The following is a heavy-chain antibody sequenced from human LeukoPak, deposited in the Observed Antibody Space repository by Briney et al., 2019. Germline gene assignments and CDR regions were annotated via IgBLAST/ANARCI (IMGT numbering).Heavy chain of an antibody. D-gene: IGHD2-2*01. CDR3: ARERGGYCSSTSCPPRGYFDY. CDR1: GFTFSDYY. V-gene: IGHV3-11*04. Sequence: GGSLRLSCAASGFTFSDYYMSWIRRAPGKGLEWVSCISSSGSTIYYADSVKGRFTISRDNAKNSLYLQMNSLRAEDTAVYYCARERGGYCSSTSCPPRGYFDYWGQGTLVTVSS. CDR2: ISSSGSTI. J-gene: IGHJ4*02.